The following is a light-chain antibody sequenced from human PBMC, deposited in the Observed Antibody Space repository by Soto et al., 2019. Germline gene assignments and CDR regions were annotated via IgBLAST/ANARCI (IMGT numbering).Light chain of an antibody. CDR1: SSDVGGYDF. V-gene: IGLV2-14*01. J-gene: IGLJ1*01. CDR3: SSYTSDWGV. CDR2: EVR. Sequence: QSALTQPASVSGSPGQSITISCTGPSSDVGGYDFVSWYQHHPGKAPKLIIYEVRTRPSGVSDRFSGSKSGNTASLTISGLQAEDEADYYCSSYTSDWGVFGTGTKVTVL.